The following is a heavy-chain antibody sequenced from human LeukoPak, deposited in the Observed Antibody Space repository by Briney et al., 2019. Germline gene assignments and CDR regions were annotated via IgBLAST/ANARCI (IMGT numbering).Heavy chain of an antibody. D-gene: IGHD4/OR15-4a*01. V-gene: IGHV1-18*01. CDR2: ISTYNGDT. Sequence: SVKVSCKTSGYTYTTYGISCERQAPGQRLEWMGWISTYNGDTNYAQKFQDRVSMTTDTSTRTAYMELRSPRSDDTAVYYCARVREGADYWGQGTLVIVSS. J-gene: IGHJ4*02. CDR3: ARVREGADY. CDR1: GYTYTTYG.